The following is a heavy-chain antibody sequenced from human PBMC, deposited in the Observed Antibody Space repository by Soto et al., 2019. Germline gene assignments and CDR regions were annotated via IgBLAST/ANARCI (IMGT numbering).Heavy chain of an antibody. CDR3: AKATSTYDYIWGSYRPQYYFDY. CDR2: ISGSGGST. V-gene: IGHV3-23*01. J-gene: IGHJ4*02. Sequence: GGSLRLSCAASGFTFSSYAMSWVRQAPGKGLEWVSAISGSGGSTYYADSVKGRFTISRDNSKNTLYLQMNSLRAEDTAVYYCAKATSTYDYIWGSYRPQYYFDYWGQGTLVTVSS. D-gene: IGHD3-16*02. CDR1: GFTFSSYA.